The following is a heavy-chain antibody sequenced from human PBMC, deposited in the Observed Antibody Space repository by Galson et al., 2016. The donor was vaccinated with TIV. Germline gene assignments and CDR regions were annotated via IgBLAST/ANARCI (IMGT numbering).Heavy chain of an antibody. CDR1: GYSLTAYN. Sequence: SVKVSCKASGYSLTAYNMHWVRQAPGQGLEWMGWINTKSGATDYAQSFQGTVSLNRDTSISTAYMKLSGLSSDDTAFSYCAREEVFWSSTWFDPWGQGTLVTVSS. D-gene: IGHD2/OR15-2a*01. CDR3: AREEVFWSSTWFDP. CDR2: INTKSGAT. J-gene: IGHJ5*02. V-gene: IGHV1-2*02.